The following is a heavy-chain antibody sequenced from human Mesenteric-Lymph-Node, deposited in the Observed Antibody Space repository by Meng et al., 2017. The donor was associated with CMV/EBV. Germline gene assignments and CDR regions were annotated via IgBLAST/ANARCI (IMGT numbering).Heavy chain of an antibody. J-gene: IGHJ4*02. CDR1: GDSVSNNDVA. CDR3: ARGASRSLDY. D-gene: IGHD3-16*01. V-gene: IGHV6-1*01. Sequence: SETLSLTCAIFGDSVSNNDVAWNWIRQSPLRGLEWLGRTYYKSKWYNEYAVSVKSRIIFNADTSQNQFSLQLKSVSPEDTAVYYCARGASRSLDYWGQGTQVTVSS. CDR2: TYYKSKWYN.